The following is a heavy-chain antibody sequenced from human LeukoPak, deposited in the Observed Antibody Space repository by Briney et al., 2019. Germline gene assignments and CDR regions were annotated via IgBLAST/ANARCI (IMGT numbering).Heavy chain of an antibody. V-gene: IGHV1-46*01. Sequence: ASVKVSCKASGYSFTSYYLHWVRQAPGQGLEWMGIIDPSGGSKSYAQKFQGGVTMTRDTATSTVYMELSSLRSEDTAVYYCARVVYSGTSRGALDYWGQGTLVTVSS. J-gene: IGHJ4*02. D-gene: IGHD5-12*01. CDR1: GYSFTSYY. CDR3: ARVVYSGTSRGALDY. CDR2: IDPSGGSK.